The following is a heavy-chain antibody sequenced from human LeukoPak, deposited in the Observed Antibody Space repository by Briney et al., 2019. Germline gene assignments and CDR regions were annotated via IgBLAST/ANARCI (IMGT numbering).Heavy chain of an antibody. CDR3: ARDPPPSSSGMDV. CDR2: INPSGGST. Sequence: ASVKVSCKASGYTFTSYYMHWVRQAPGQGLEWMGIINPSGGSTSYAQRFQGRVTMTKDTSTSTVFTELSSLRSEDTAVYYCARDPPPSSSGMDVWGQGTTVTVSS. CDR1: GYTFTSYY. V-gene: IGHV1-46*01. J-gene: IGHJ6*02. D-gene: IGHD3-10*01.